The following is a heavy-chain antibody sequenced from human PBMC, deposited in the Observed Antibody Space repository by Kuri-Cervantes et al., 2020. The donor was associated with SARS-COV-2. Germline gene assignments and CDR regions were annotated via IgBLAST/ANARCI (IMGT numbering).Heavy chain of an antibody. J-gene: IGHJ4*02. V-gene: IGHV5-51*01. Sequence: GESLKISCKGSGYSFTYYWIGWVRQMPGKGLEWMGIIYPGDSDTRYSPSFQGQVTISADKSISTAYLQWSSLKASDTAMYYCARLAGVRVVTEYFDYWGQGTLVTVSS. CDR2: IYPGDSDT. D-gene: IGHD2-21*02. CDR3: ARLAGVRVVTEYFDY. CDR1: GYSFTYYW.